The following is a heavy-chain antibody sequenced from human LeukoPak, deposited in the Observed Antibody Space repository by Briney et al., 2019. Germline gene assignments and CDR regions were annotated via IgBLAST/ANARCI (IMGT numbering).Heavy chain of an antibody. CDR1: GYTFTSYT. CDR3: ARVSGWYGDNWFDP. D-gene: IGHD6-19*01. CDR2: INAGNAKT. Sequence: GASVKVSCKASGYTFTSYTMHWVRQAPGQRLEWMGWINAGNAKTRYSQKFQGRVTITRDTSASTAYMELSSLRSEDTAVYYGARVSGWYGDNWFDPWGQGTLVTVSS. V-gene: IGHV1-3*01. J-gene: IGHJ5*02.